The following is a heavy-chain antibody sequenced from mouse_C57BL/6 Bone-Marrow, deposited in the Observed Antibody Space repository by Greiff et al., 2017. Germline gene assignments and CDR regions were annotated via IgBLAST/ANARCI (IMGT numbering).Heavy chain of an antibody. Sequence: EVQLVESGAELVRPGASVKLSCTASGFNIKDDYMHWVKQRPEQGLEWIGWIDPENGDTEYASKFQGKATITADTSSNTAYLQLSSLSSEDTAVYYGTALLAGGYYAMDYWGQGTSVTVSS. J-gene: IGHJ4*01. CDR1: GFNIKDDY. V-gene: IGHV14-4*01. CDR2: IDPENGDT. CDR3: TALLAGGYYAMDY. D-gene: IGHD6-1*01.